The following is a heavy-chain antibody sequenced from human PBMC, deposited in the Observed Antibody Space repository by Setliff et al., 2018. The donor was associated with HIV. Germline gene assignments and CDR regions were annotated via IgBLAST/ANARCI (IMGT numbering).Heavy chain of an antibody. V-gene: IGHV4-34*01. D-gene: IGHD1-20*01. CDR2: INHSGST. CDR1: GGSFSDYY. CDR3: ATGITMAPDY. J-gene: IGHJ4*02. Sequence: SETLSLTCAVYGGSFSDYYWNWIRQSPGKGLEWIGEINHSGSTNYNPSLKSRVSISVATSKNQFSLKLTSVTAADTAVYYCATGITMAPDYWGQGSLVTVS.